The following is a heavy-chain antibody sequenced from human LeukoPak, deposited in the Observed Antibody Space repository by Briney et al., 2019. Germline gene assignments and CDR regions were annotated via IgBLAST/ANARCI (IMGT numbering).Heavy chain of an antibody. CDR2: ISSSSSTI. CDR1: GFTFSSYS. CDR3: ARESSSSWYSFGGSANWFDP. Sequence: PGGSLRLSCAASGFTFSSYSMNWVRQAPGKGLEWVSYISSSSSTIYYADSVKGRFTISRDNAKNSLYLQMNSLRAEDTAVYYCARESSSSWYSFGGSANWFDPWGQGTLVTVSS. D-gene: IGHD6-13*01. V-gene: IGHV3-48*01. J-gene: IGHJ5*02.